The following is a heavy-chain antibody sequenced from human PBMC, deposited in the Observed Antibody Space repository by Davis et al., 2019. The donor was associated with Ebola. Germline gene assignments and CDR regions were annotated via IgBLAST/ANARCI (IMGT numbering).Heavy chain of an antibody. V-gene: IGHV3-23*01. D-gene: IGHD2-15*01. J-gene: IGHJ3*01. CDR1: GFAFRRYV. CDR3: TKDTPNIWFDV. CDR2: HGTSGDT. Sequence: GGSLRLSCAASGFAFRRYVMSWVRPAPGNGLEWVPTHGTSGDTYYADSVKGRFTISRDNSKNTLHLQMNSLRVEDTAIYYCTKDTPNIWFDVWGQGTMVAVSS.